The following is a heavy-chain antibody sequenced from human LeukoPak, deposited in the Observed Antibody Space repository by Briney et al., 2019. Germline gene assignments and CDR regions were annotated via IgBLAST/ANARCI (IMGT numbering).Heavy chain of an antibody. J-gene: IGHJ5*02. CDR3: AREMRYSSSPYNWFDP. D-gene: IGHD6-13*01. CDR1: GGTFSSYA. V-gene: IGHV1-69*05. CDR2: IIPIFGTA. Sequence: ASVKVSCKASGGTFSSYAISWVRQAPGQGLEWMGGIIPIFGTANYAQKFQGRVTITTDESTSTAYLELSSLRSEDTAVYYCAREMRYSSSPYNWFDPWGQGTLVTVSS.